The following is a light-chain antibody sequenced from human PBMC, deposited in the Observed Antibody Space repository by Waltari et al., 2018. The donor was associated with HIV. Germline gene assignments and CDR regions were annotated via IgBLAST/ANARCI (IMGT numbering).Light chain of an antibody. CDR1: ETLLHSDGKTY. Sequence: EIVMTQTPPSLSVTPGHAASISCKSSETLLHSDGKTYFYWYVQKTGLPPQLLFYEVSNRFAGGPDRFSGSGSGTDFTLILSRVEAEDVGVYYCMQSAQFPVTFGGGTKVEI. V-gene: IGKV2D-29*01. CDR3: MQSAQFPVT. J-gene: IGKJ4*01. CDR2: EVS.